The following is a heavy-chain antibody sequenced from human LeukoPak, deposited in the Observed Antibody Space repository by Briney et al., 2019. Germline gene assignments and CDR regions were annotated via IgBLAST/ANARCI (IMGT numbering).Heavy chain of an antibody. CDR2: TIPIFGTA. D-gene: IGHD3-10*01. CDR1: GGTFSSYA. Sequence: SVNLSCKASGGTFSSYAISWVRQAPGQGLEWMGGTIPIFGTANYAQKFQGGVTITADESTSTAYMEMSSLRSEDTAVYYCARGTRMVRGASGAFDIWGQGT. CDR3: ARGTRMVRGASGAFDI. V-gene: IGHV1-69*01. J-gene: IGHJ3*02.